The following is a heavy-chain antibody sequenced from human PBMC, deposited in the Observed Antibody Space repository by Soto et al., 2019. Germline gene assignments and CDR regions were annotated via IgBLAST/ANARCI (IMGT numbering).Heavy chain of an antibody. CDR3: ATNYGAGYRAFDF. CDR1: GDTFSFYT. CDR2: INPILSMS. D-gene: IGHD3-10*01. J-gene: IGHJ4*02. Sequence: QVQLVQSGAEVKKPGSSVKVSCKASGDTFSFYTINWVRQAPGLGLEWLGRINPILSMSNYAQYFQGRVTITANKSTSTAYMELSILRSEDTAMYYCATNYGAGYRAFDFWGQGALVTVSS. V-gene: IGHV1-69*02.